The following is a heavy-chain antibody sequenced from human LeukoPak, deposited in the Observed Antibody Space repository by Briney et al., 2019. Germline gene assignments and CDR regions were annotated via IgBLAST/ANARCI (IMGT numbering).Heavy chain of an antibody. V-gene: IGHV3-21*01. CDR2: ISSSSSYI. D-gene: IGHD6-6*01. J-gene: IGHJ6*02. CDR3: AREGYSSSGVYYGMDV. CDR1: GFTFSSYS. Sequence: GGSLRLSCGASGFTFSSYSMNWVRQAPGKGLEWVSSISSSSSYIYYADSVKGRFTISRDNAKNSLYLQMNSLRAEDTAVYYCAREGYSSSGVYYGMDVWGQGTTVTVSS.